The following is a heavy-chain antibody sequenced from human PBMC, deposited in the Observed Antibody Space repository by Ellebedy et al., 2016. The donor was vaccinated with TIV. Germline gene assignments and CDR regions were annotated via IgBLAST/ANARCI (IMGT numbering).Heavy chain of an antibody. Sequence: GESLKISXAASGFTFSLYSMTWVRQAPGKGLEWVASIRGGSDYINYADTVKGRFTISRDNANNSLFLRMNSLGAEDTAIYYCAKGLSGTLSHFDSWGRGTLVSVSS. V-gene: IGHV3-21*01. J-gene: IGHJ4*02. CDR2: IRGGSDYI. CDR1: GFTFSLYS. D-gene: IGHD2-21*01. CDR3: AKGLSGTLSHFDS.